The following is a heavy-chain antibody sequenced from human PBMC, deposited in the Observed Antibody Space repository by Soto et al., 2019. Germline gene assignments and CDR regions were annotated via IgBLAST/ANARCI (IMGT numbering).Heavy chain of an antibody. V-gene: IGHV1-8*01. Sequence: QVQLVQSGAEVKKPGASVRVSCKASGHTFTTDDINWMRQATGHGPEWMGWVDPKSGNAGYAQKFQGRVTMTGDSSFNTVYMELSSLTSDDTATYYCARYEPGTAFTSWGQGTPVTVSS. D-gene: IGHD1-1*01. CDR2: VDPKSGNA. J-gene: IGHJ5*02. CDR3: ARYEPGTAFTS. CDR1: GHTFTTDD.